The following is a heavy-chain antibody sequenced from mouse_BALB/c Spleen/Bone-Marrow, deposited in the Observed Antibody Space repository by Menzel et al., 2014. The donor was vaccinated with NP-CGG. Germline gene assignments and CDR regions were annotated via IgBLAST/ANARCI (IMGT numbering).Heavy chain of an antibody. D-gene: IGHD1-1*01. Sequence: VHLVEAGAELVRPGASVTLSCKASGYTFTDYEMHWVKQTPVHGLEWIGAIDPETGGTAYNQKFKSKATLTADKSSSTDYMELRSLTSEDSAVYCCTRDGSSRWYFDVWGAGTTVTVSS. CDR2: IDPETGGT. V-gene: IGHV1-15*01. CDR3: TRDGSSRWYFDV. CDR1: GYTFTDYE. J-gene: IGHJ1*01.